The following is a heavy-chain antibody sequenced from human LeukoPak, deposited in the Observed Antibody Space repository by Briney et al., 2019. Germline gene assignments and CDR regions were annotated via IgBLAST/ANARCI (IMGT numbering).Heavy chain of an antibody. CDR3: AREYSSSSTGYFQH. D-gene: IGHD6-6*01. CDR2: IYYSGST. CDR1: SGSISSYY. V-gene: IGHV4-39*07. J-gene: IGHJ1*01. Sequence: SETLSLTCTVSSGSISSYYWSWIRQPPGKGLEWIGSIYYSGSTYYNPSLKSRVTISVDTSKNQFSLKLSSVTAADTAVYYCAREYSSSSTGYFQHWGQGTLVTVSS.